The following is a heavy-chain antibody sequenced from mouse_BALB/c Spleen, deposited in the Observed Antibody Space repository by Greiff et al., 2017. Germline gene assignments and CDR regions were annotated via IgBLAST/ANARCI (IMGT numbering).Heavy chain of an antibody. V-gene: IGHV5-12-1*01. Sequence: EVKLLESGGGLVKPGGSLKLSCAASGFAFSSYDMSWVRQTPEQGLEWVAYISRGGGSTYYPDTVKGRYTISRDNAKNTLYLQMSSLKSEDTAMYYCARQKGGGMDYWGQGTSVTVSS. CDR2: ISRGGGST. J-gene: IGHJ4*01. CDR1: GFAFSSYD. CDR3: ARQKGGGMDY.